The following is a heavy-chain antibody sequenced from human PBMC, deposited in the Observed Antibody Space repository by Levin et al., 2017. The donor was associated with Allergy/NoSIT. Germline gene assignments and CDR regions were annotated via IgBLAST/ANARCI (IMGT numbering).Heavy chain of an antibody. CDR3: TRLEESGGYSYYYGLAG. D-gene: IGHD3-22*01. V-gene: IGHV3-73*01. CDR1: GFTLSGSA. J-gene: IGHJ6*02. Sequence: GGSLRLSCTASGFTLSGSAIHWVRQASGKGLEWVGRIRSKTNNYATAYAASVKGKFTVSRDDSENTAYLQMNSLKTEDTAVYCCTRLEESGGYSYYYGLAGWGQGTTVTVSS. CDR2: IRSKTNNYAT.